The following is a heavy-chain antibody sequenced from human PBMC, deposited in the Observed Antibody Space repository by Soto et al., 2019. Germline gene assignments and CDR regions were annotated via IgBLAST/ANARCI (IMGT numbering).Heavy chain of an antibody. D-gene: IGHD6-19*01. Sequence: EVQLLESGGGLVQPGGSLRLSCAASGFTFSSYAMSWVRQAPGKGLAWVSAISGSGGSTYYADSVKGRFTISRDNSKNTLYLPMNSLRAEDTAVYYCAKERGSGWYGEYFQHWGQGTLVTVSS. V-gene: IGHV3-23*01. CDR3: AKERGSGWYGEYFQH. CDR1: GFTFSSYA. J-gene: IGHJ1*01. CDR2: ISGSGGST.